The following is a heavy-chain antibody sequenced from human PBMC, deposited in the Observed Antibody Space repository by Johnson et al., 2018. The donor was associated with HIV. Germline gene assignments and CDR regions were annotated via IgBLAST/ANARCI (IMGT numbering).Heavy chain of an antibody. CDR2: ISYDGNNK. Sequence: QVQLVESGGGVVQPGRSLRLSCAASGFTFSSYGMSWVRQAPGKGLEWVAAISYDGNNKYYADSVKGQFTISRDTSKSTLCLQMNSLRPEDTAVYYCARGRKELGAVDGLDTDAFDTWGHGTMVTVSS. V-gene: IGHV3-30*19. J-gene: IGHJ3*02. CDR1: GFTFSSYG. D-gene: IGHD3-10*01. CDR3: ARGRKELGAVDGLDTDAFDT.